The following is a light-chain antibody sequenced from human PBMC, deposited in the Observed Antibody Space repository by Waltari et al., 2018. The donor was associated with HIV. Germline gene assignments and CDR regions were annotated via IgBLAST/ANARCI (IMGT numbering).Light chain of an antibody. Sequence: QSVLTQPPSTSGTPGQRVTISCSGSISNIGNNYVYWYQHLPGTAPKLLIYNNNRRPSGLLDRFSGSKSDTSASLAISGLRSEDEADYYCSTWDDKMSGVIFGGGTKLTVL. J-gene: IGLJ2*01. CDR2: NNN. CDR3: STWDDKMSGVI. CDR1: ISNIGNNY. V-gene: IGLV1-47*01.